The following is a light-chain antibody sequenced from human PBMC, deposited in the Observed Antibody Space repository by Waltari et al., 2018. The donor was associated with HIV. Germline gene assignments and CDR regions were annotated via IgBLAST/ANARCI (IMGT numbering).Light chain of an antibody. J-gene: IGLJ3*02. CDR3: QSYDSSLSGSV. Sequence: QSVLTQPPSVSGAPGQRVTISCTGSSSNIGARFDVHWYQQLPGTAPKLLIYGDNNRPPGVPERFSVSKSGTSASLAITGLQAEDEADYYCQSYDSSLSGSVFGGGTKLTVL. V-gene: IGLV1-40*01. CDR1: SSNIGARFD. CDR2: GDN.